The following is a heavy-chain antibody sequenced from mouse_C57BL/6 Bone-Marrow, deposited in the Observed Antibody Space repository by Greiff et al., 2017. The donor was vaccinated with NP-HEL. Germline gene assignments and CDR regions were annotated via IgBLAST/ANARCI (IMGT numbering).Heavy chain of an antibody. V-gene: IGHV5-6*02. D-gene: IGHD1-3*01. CDR3: ARHDNGVFDY. CDR2: ISSGGSYT. Sequence: EVKLVESGGDLVKPGGSLKLSCAASGFTFSSYGMSWVRQTPDKRLEWVATISSGGSYTYYPDSVKGRFTISRDNAKKTLYLQMSSLKSEYTAMYYCARHDNGVFDYWGQGTTLTGSS. J-gene: IGHJ2*01. CDR1: GFTFSSYG.